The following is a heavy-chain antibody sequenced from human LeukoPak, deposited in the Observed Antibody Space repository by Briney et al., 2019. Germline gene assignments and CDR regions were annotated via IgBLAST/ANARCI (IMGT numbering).Heavy chain of an antibody. CDR3: VRGGAVAGSFDY. D-gene: IGHD6-19*01. V-gene: IGHV4-4*07. Sequence: SETLSLTCTVSGGSISSYHWSWIRQPAGKGLEWIGRIYTSGSTNYNPSLKSRATVSLDKSKNQFSLRLSSGTAADTAVYYCVRGGAVAGSFDYWGQGTLVTVSS. CDR1: GGSISSYH. J-gene: IGHJ4*02. CDR2: IYTSGST.